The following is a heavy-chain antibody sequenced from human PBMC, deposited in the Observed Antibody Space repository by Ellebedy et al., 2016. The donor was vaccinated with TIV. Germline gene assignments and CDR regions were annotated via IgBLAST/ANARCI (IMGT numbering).Heavy chain of an antibody. Sequence: PGGSLRLSCAASGFTFSSYEMNWVRQAPGTGLEGVSYISSSGSTIYYADSVKGRFTISRDNAKNSLYLQMNSLRAEDTAVYYCARVVGGYMLQAFDYWGQGTLVTVSS. CDR2: ISSSGSTI. J-gene: IGHJ4*02. CDR1: GFTFSSYE. V-gene: IGHV3-48*03. D-gene: IGHD5-12*01. CDR3: ARVVGGYMLQAFDY.